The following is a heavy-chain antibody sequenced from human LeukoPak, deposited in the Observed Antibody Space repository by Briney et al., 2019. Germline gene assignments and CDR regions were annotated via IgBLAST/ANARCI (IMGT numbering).Heavy chain of an antibody. V-gene: IGHV4-59*02. CDR3: AREVVVVTLPHYYYYMDV. J-gene: IGHJ6*03. CDR1: GGSVSSYY. D-gene: IGHD2-15*01. CDR2: IYYSGST. Sequence: SETLSLTCTVSGGSVSSYYWSWIRQPPGKGLEWIGYIYYSGSTNYNPSLKSRVTISVDTSKNQFSLKLSSVTAADTAVYYCAREVVVVTLPHYYYYMDVWGKGTTVTVSS.